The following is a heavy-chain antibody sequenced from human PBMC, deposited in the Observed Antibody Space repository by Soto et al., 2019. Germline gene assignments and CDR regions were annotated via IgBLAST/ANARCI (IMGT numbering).Heavy chain of an antibody. Sequence: SETLSLTCTVSGGSVSSGSYYWSWIRQPPGKGLEWIGYIYYSGSTNYNPSLKSRVTISVDTSKNQFSLKLCSVTAADTAVYYCARCLLVATPNFDYWGQGTLVTVSS. CDR1: GGSVSSGSYY. CDR3: ARCLLVATPNFDY. D-gene: IGHD5-12*01. CDR2: IYYSGST. V-gene: IGHV4-61*01. J-gene: IGHJ4*02.